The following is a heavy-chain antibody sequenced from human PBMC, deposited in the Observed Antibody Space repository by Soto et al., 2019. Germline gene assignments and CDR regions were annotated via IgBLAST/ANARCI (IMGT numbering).Heavy chain of an antibody. Sequence: SGPTLVNPTQTLTLTCTFSGFSLSTSGMCVSWIRQPPGKALEWLARIDWDDDKYYSTSLKTRLTISKDTSKNQVVLTMTNMDPVDTATYYCAREYYDFWSGSPYYFDYWGQGTLVTVSS. CDR1: GFSLSTSGMC. CDR3: AREYYDFWSGSPYYFDY. V-gene: IGHV2-70*11. CDR2: IDWDDDK. D-gene: IGHD3-3*01. J-gene: IGHJ4*02.